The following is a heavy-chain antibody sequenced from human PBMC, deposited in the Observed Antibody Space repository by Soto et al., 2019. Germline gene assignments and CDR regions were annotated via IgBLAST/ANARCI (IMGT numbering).Heavy chain of an antibody. J-gene: IGHJ4*02. Sequence: ASVKVSCKASGGTFSSYSISWVRQAPGQGLEWMGGIIPIFGTANYAQKFQGRVTITADESTSTAYMELSSLRSEDTAVYYCARAPAAARGGYPTAVYYFDYWRQGTLVTVSS. D-gene: IGHD3-22*01. CDR1: GGTFSSYS. V-gene: IGHV1-69*13. CDR2: IIPIFGTA. CDR3: ARAPAAARGGYPTAVYYFDY.